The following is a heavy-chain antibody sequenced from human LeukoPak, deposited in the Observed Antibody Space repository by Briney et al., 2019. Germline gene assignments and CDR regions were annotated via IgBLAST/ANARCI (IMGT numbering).Heavy chain of an antibody. CDR3: ARVSTASGYYYGMDV. J-gene: IGHJ6*02. V-gene: IGHV3-21*01. CDR1: GFTFSSYS. CDR2: IDSSSGYI. D-gene: IGHD5-18*01. Sequence: KPGGSLRLSCAASGFTFSSYSMNWVRQAPGKEKEWVSCIDSSSGYIYSADSVKGRFTISRDNAKNSLYLQMNSLRAEDTAVYYCARVSTASGYYYGMDVWGQGTTVTVSS.